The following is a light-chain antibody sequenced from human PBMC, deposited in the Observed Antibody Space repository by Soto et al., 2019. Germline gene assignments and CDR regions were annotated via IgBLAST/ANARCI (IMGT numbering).Light chain of an antibody. Sequence: EIVITQYPSTLSLSPRGRSTLSCRASQSISDTLAWYQQKPGQAPRLLIYGASSRATGIPDRFSGSGSGTDFTLTISRLEPEDFAVYYCQQYGSSPPMTFGQGTKVDIK. J-gene: IGKJ1*01. CDR1: QSISDT. CDR2: GAS. V-gene: IGKV3-20*01. CDR3: QQYGSSPPMT.